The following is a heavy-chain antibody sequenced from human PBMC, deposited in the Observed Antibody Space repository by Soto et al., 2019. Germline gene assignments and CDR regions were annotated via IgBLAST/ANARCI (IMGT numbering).Heavy chain of an antibody. Sequence: ASVKVSCKASGYTFTGYYMHWVRQAPGQGLEWMGWINPNSGGTNYAQKFQGWVTMTRDTSISTAYMELSRLRSDDTAVYYCASVGEESGHPEFSKHGARGTRDPASS. J-gene: IGHJ1*01. CDR1: GYTFTGYY. D-gene: IGHD2-15*01. CDR2: INPNSGGT. V-gene: IGHV1-2*04. CDR3: ASVGEESGHPEFSKH.